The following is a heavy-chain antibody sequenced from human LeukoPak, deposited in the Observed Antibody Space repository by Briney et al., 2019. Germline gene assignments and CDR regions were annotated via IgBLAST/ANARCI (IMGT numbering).Heavy chain of an antibody. J-gene: IGHJ6*02. CDR2: IYYSGST. Sequence: SETLSLTCTVSGGSISSYYWSWIRQPPGKGLEWIGYIYYSGSTNYNPSLKSRVTISVDTSKNQFSLKLSSVTAADTAVYYCARERWSYEDYYYGMDVWGQGTTVTVSS. CDR3: ARERWSYEDYYYGMDV. CDR1: GGSISSYY. D-gene: IGHD1-26*01. V-gene: IGHV4-59*12.